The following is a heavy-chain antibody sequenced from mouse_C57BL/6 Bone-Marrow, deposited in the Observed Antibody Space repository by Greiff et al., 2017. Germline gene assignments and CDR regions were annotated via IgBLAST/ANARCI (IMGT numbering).Heavy chain of an antibody. J-gene: IGHJ2*01. CDR3: AAAIDY. Sequence: EVQLMESGAELVRPGASVKLSCTASGFNIKDDYMHWVKQRPEQGLEWIGWIDPENGDTKYASKFQGKATITADTSSNTAYLQLSSLTSEDTAVYYCAAAIDYWGQGTTLTVSA. CDR2: IDPENGDT. V-gene: IGHV14-4*01. CDR1: GFNIKDDY.